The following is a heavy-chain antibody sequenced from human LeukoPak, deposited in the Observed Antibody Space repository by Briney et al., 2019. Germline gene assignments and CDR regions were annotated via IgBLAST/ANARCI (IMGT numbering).Heavy chain of an antibody. V-gene: IGHV3-48*04. J-gene: IGHJ4*02. CDR2: ISSGSRTI. Sequence: GGSLRLSCAASGFTFSDYIMNWVRQAPGKGLEWVPYISSGSRTIYYADSVKGRFTISRDNAKNSLYLQMNSLRADDTAVYYCAKAPYSSSWFYFDYWGQGTLVTVSS. CDR1: GFTFSDYI. D-gene: IGHD6-13*01. CDR3: AKAPYSSSWFYFDY.